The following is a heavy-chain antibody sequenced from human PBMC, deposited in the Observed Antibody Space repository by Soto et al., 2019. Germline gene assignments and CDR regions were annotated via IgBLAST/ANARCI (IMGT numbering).Heavy chain of an antibody. V-gene: IGHV1-69*01. CDR1: GGTFSSYA. D-gene: IGHD1-26*01. CDR2: IIPIFGTA. Sequence: QVQLVQSGAEVKKPGSSVKVSCKASGGTFSSYAISWVRQAPGQGLEWMGGIIPIFGTANYAQKYQGRVTITADESTSTAYMELSSLRSEDTAVYYCARRRESAGAPVGAFDIWGQGTMVTVSS. CDR3: ARRRESAGAPVGAFDI. J-gene: IGHJ3*02.